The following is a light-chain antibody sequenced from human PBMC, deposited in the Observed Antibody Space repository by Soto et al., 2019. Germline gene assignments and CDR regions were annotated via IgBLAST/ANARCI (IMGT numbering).Light chain of an antibody. CDR1: QSIGSR. J-gene: IGKJ5*01. V-gene: IGKV1-39*01. CDR2: VAS. CDR3: QQSYSIPLT. Sequence: DIQMTQSPPSLSASVGDRVTVTCRASQSIGSRLNWYQQKSGKAPKLLIYVASSLQSGVPSRFSGSGSGTDFTLTISSLQPEDMDIYYCQQSYSIPLTFGQVTRLEIK.